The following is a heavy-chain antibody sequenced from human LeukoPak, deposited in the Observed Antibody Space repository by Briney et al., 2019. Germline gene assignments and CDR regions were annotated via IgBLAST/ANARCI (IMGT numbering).Heavy chain of an antibody. J-gene: IGHJ4*02. V-gene: IGHV1-18*01. CDR3: ARGHRMTTVTTNIDY. CDR2: ISAYNGNT. D-gene: IGHD4-17*01. Sequence: ASVKVSCKASGYTFTSYGISWVRQAPGQGLEWMGWISAYNGNTNYAQKLQGRVTMTTDTSTSTAYMELRSLRSDDTAVYYCARGHRMTTVTTNIDYWGQGTLVTVSS. CDR1: GYTFTSYG.